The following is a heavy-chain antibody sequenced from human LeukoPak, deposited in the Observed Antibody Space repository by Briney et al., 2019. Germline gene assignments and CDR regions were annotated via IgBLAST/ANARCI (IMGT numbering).Heavy chain of an antibody. J-gene: IGHJ6*03. D-gene: IGHD6-6*01. Sequence: GGSLRLSCAASRFTFDDYGMSWVRQAPGKGLEWVSGINWNGGSTGYADSVKGRFTISRDNAKNSLYLQMNSLRAEDTALYYCARVSSSSLYYYYYMDVWGKGTTVTVSS. CDR1: RFTFDDYG. CDR3: ARVSSSSLYYYYYMDV. V-gene: IGHV3-20*04. CDR2: INWNGGST.